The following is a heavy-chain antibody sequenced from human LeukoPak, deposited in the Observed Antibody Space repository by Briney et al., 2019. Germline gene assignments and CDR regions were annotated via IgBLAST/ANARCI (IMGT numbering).Heavy chain of an antibody. CDR2: IDWDDDK. D-gene: IGHD3-22*01. CDR1: GFSLSTSGMC. J-gene: IGHJ4*02. V-gene: IGHV2-70*11. Sequence: SGPALVKPTQTLTLTCTFSGFSLSTSGMCVSWIRQPPGKALEWLARIDWDDDKYYSTSLKTRLTISKDTSKNQVVLTMTNMDPVDTATYYCARIVRYYDSSGYHYYFDYWGQGTLVTVSS. CDR3: ARIVRYYDSSGYHYYFDY.